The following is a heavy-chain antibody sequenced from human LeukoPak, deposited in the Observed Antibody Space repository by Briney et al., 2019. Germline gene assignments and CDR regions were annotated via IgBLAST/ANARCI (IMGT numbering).Heavy chain of an antibody. CDR1: GYTFTGYF. J-gene: IGHJ4*02. V-gene: IGHV1-2*02. Sequence: ASVKVSCKASGYTFTGYFIHWVRQAPGQGLEWVGWINPNNGGTSYAQKFQGRVTMTRDTSTSTVYMELSSLRSEDTAVYYCARDPLFGELLGFDYWGQGTLVTVSS. CDR2: INPNNGGT. CDR3: ARDPLFGELLGFDY. D-gene: IGHD3-10*02.